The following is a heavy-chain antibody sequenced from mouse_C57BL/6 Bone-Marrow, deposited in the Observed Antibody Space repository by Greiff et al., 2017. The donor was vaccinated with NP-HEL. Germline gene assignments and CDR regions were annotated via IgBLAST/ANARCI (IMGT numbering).Heavy chain of an antibody. CDR1: GFTFSDYY. CDR3: ARQEAPYYYGSSLYYAMDY. V-gene: IGHV5-12*01. J-gene: IGHJ4*01. CDR2: ISNGGGST. D-gene: IGHD1-1*01. Sequence: DVKLVESGGGLVQPGGSLKLSCAASGFTFSDYYMYWVRQTPEKRLEWVAYISNGGGSTYYPDTVKGRFTISRDNAKNTLYLQMSRLKSEDTAMYYCARQEAPYYYGSSLYYAMDYWGQGTSVTVSS.